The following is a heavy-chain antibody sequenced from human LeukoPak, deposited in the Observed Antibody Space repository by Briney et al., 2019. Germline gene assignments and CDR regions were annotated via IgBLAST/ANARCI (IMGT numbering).Heavy chain of an antibody. D-gene: IGHD3-22*01. CDR3: ARGSVDYDSSGYYYDLGDY. CDR2: ISSSSSYI. CDR1: GFTFFSYS. Sequence: PGGPLRLSCAASGFTFFSYSMNWVRQAAGKGLEWVSSISSSSSYIYYADSVKGRFTISRDNSKNKQYLQMNSLRTEDTAVYYCARGSVDYDSSGYYYDLGDYWGQGTLVTVSS. J-gene: IGHJ4*02. V-gene: IGHV3-21*01.